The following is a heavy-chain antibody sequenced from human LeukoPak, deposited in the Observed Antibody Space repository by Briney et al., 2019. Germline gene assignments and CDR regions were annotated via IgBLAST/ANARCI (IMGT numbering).Heavy chain of an antibody. V-gene: IGHV3-23*01. CDR3: AKFSGLAIDY. CDR1: GITFNSYA. D-gene: IGHD3/OR15-3a*01. Sequence: GGSLRLSCAASGITFNSYAMSWVRQTPGKGLEWVSAISGSGGSTYYADSVQGRFTISRDNSKTTLYLLMNSLRAEDTAVYYCAKFSGLAIDYWGQGTLVTVSS. J-gene: IGHJ4*02. CDR2: ISGSGGST.